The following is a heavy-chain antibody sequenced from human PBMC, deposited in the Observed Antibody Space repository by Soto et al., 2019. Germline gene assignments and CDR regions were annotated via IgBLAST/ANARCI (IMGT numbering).Heavy chain of an antibody. D-gene: IGHD2-2*01. Sequence: SETLSLTCAVSGGSISSSNWWSWVRQPPGKGLEWIGEIYHSGSTNYNPSLKSRVTISVDKSKNQFSLKLSSVTAADTAVYYCARDRGPAAEPAFDIWGQGTMVTVSS. CDR1: GGSISSSNW. V-gene: IGHV4-4*02. CDR3: ARDRGPAAEPAFDI. CDR2: IYHSGST. J-gene: IGHJ3*02.